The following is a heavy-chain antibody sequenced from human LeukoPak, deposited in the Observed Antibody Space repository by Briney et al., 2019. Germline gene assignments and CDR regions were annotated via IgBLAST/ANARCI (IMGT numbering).Heavy chain of an antibody. Sequence: GGSLRLFCEASAFTFSGYSMNWVRQAPGKGLEWVSYISPSATTIYYADSVKGRFTISRDDAKNSLYLQMNSLRAEDTAVYYCAREYSSSSGRSFDYWGQGTLVTVSS. V-gene: IGHV3-48*01. CDR2: ISPSATTI. CDR1: AFTFSGYS. CDR3: AREYSSSSGRSFDY. D-gene: IGHD6-6*01. J-gene: IGHJ4*02.